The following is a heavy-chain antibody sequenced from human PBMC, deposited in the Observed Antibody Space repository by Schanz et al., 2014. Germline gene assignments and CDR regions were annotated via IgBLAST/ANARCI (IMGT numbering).Heavy chain of an antibody. J-gene: IGHJ3*02. V-gene: IGHV1-46*03. Sequence: QVQLVQSGAEVKKPGASVKVSCEASGYTFTSYYIHWFRQAPGQGLEWMGLINPSVGNTNYAQKFRGRVTMTRNASTSTVYMELSSLRSEDTAVYCCGRGPSTGAFDIWGQGTMVTVSS. CDR1: GYTFTSYY. CDR2: INPSVGNT. CDR3: GRGPSTGAFDI.